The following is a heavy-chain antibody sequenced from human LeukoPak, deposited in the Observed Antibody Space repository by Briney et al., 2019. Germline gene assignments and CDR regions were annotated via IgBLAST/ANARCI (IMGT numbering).Heavy chain of an antibody. D-gene: IGHD6-19*01. J-gene: IGHJ4*02. CDR1: GFTFISYG. CDR3: AKDRASSGSPRGFDY. CDR2: IRYDGSNK. Sequence: GGSLRLSCAASGFTFISYGMHWVRQAPGKGLEWVAFIRYDGSNKYYADSVKGRFTISRDNSKNTLYLQMNSLRAEDTAVYYCAKDRASSGSPRGFDYWGQGTLVTVSS. V-gene: IGHV3-30*02.